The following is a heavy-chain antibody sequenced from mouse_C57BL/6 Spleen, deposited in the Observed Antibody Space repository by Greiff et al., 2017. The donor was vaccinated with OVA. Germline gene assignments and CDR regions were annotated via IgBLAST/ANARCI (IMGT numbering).Heavy chain of an antibody. CDR1: GYSFTGYY. D-gene: IGHD1-1*01. Sequence: VQLKESGPELVKPGASVKISCKASGYSFTGYYMNWVKQSPEKSLEWIGEINPSTGGTTYNQKFKAKATLTVDKSSSTAYMQLKSLTSEDSAVYYCARWIYGSSYFDYWGQGTTLTVSS. CDR2: INPSTGGT. J-gene: IGHJ2*01. CDR3: ARWIYGSSYFDY. V-gene: IGHV1-42*01.